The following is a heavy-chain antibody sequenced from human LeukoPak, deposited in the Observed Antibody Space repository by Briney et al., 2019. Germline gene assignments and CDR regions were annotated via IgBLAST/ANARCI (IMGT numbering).Heavy chain of an antibody. CDR1: GFTFRSYG. V-gene: IGHV3-23*01. Sequence: GGSLRLSCAASGFTFRSYGTSWVRQAPGKGLEWVSAISGSGGSTYYADSVKGPFTISRVNAKNTLSLQMHSLRAEDTAVYYCAKDPRYCSSTSCPIDYWGQGTLVTVSS. CDR2: ISGSGGST. CDR3: AKDPRYCSSTSCPIDY. J-gene: IGHJ4*02. D-gene: IGHD2-2*01.